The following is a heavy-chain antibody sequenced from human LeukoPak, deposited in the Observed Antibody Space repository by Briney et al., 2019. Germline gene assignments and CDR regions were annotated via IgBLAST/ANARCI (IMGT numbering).Heavy chain of an antibody. CDR3: ARVRIAVAGFGIDY. J-gene: IGHJ4*02. CDR1: GYTFTGYY. Sequence: ASVKVSCKASGYTFTGYYMHWVRQAPGQGLEWMGWINPNSGGTNYAQKFQGRVTMTRDTSISTAYMELSRLRSDDTAVYYCARVRIAVAGFGIDYWGQGTLVTVSS. V-gene: IGHV1-2*02. D-gene: IGHD6-19*01. CDR2: INPNSGGT.